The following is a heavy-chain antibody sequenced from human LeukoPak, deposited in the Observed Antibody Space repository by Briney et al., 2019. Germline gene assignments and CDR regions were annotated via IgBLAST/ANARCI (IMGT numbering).Heavy chain of an antibody. CDR3: VKDRGSSGWFDS. Sequence: GGSLRLSCSASGFTFSSYAMHWVRQTPGKGLEHVSTISSTGDSTYYADSMKGRFTISRDNSKDTPFLQMSSLRAEDTAVYYCVKDRGSSGWFDSWGQGTLVTVSS. CDR1: GFTFSSYA. J-gene: IGHJ5*02. CDR2: ISSTGDST. D-gene: IGHD3-22*01. V-gene: IGHV3-64D*09.